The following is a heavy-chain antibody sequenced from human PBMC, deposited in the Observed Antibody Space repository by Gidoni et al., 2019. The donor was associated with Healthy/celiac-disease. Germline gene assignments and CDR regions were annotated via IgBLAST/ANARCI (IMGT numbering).Heavy chain of an antibody. CDR1: GFTFSSYA. V-gene: IGHV3-23*01. J-gene: IGHJ6*02. D-gene: IGHD2-2*01. CDR3: AKDQGIVLVPASYYYYGMDV. CDR2: ISGSGGST. Sequence: EVQLLESGGGLVQPGGSLRLSCAASGFTFSSYAMSWVRQAPGKGLEWVSAISGSGGSTYYADSVKGRFTISRDNSKNTLYLQMNSLRAEDTAVYYCAKDQGIVLVPASYYYYGMDVWGQGTTVTVSS.